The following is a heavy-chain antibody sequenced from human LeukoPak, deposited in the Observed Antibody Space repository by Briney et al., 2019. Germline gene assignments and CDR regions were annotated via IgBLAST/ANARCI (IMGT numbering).Heavy chain of an antibody. D-gene: IGHD3-3*01. CDR3: ARTGDFWSGHPDY. CDR1: GYTFTSYA. Sequence: ASVKVSCKASGYTFTSYAMHWVRQAPGQRLEWRGWINAGNGNTKYSQKFQGRVTITRNTSISTAYMELSSLRSEDTAVYYCARTGDFWSGHPDYWGQGTLVTVSS. V-gene: IGHV1-3*01. CDR2: INAGNGNT. J-gene: IGHJ4*02.